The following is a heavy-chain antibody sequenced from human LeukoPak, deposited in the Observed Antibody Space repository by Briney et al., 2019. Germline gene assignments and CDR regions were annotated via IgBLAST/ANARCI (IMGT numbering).Heavy chain of an antibody. V-gene: IGHV3-74*01. Sequence: GGSLRLSCAASGFPLSNYWMHWVRQTPGKGLVWVSHINPDGTTTSYADSVKGRFTISRDNARNTLYLEMNSLRAEDTAVYYCARVGIGRYSFDSWGQGTLVTVSS. D-gene: IGHD1-26*01. J-gene: IGHJ4*02. CDR1: GFPLSNYW. CDR3: ARVGIGRYSFDS. CDR2: INPDGTTT.